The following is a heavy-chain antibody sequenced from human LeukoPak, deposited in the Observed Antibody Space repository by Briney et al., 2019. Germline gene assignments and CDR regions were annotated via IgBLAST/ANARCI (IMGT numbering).Heavy chain of an antibody. J-gene: IGHJ5*02. D-gene: IGHD4-17*01. CDR3: AEALSRYGDYFEPWFDP. CDR2: IYYSGST. V-gene: IGHV4-59*08. CDR1: GGSISSYY. Sequence: SETLSLTCTVSGGSISSYYWSWIRQPPGKGLEWIGYIYYSGSTNYNPSLKSRVTISVDTSKNQFSLKLSSVTAADTAVYYCAEALSRYGDYFEPWFDPWGQGTLVTVSS.